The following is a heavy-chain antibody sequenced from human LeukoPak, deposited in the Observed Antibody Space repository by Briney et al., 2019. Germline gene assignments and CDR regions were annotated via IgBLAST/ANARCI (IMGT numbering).Heavy chain of an antibody. V-gene: IGHV4-39*01. D-gene: IGHD3-3*01. CDR1: GGSISSSSYY. Sequence: SETLSLTCTVSGGSISSSSYYWGWIRQPPGKGLEWIGSIYYSGSTYYNPSLKSRVTISVDTSKNQFSLKLSSVTAADTAVYYCATDSDFWSGYYYYYYGMDVWGQGTTVTVSS. CDR2: IYYSGST. CDR3: ATDSDFWSGYYYYYYGMDV. J-gene: IGHJ6*02.